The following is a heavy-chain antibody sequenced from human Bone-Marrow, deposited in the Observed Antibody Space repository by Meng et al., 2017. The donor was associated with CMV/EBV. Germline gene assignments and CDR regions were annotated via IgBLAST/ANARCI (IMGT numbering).Heavy chain of an antibody. D-gene: IGHD1-26*01. CDR1: GFTFSSYA. Sequence: GGSLRLSCAASGFTFSSYAMHWVRQAPGKGLEWVAVISYDGSNKYYADSVKGRFTISRDNSKNTLYLQMNSLRDEDTAVYYCAIEVELTESRDYWGQGTLVTVSS. V-gene: IGHV3-30*04. J-gene: IGHJ4*02. CDR3: AIEVELTESRDY. CDR2: ISYDGSNK.